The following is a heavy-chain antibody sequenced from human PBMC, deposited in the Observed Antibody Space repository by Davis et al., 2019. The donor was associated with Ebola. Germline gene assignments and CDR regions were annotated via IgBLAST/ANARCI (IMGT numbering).Heavy chain of an antibody. V-gene: IGHV3-74*01. D-gene: IGHD3-22*01. CDR1: GFTFTDYW. CDR3: ARRYYDTSGYPVDY. CDR2: TNMYETTT. J-gene: IGHJ4*02. Sequence: PGGSLRLSCAASGFTFTDYWMHWVRQAPGTGLVWVSRTNMYETTTKYADSVKGRFTISRDNAKNSLYLQMNSLRAEDTAVYYCARRYYDTSGYPVDYWGQGTLVTVSS.